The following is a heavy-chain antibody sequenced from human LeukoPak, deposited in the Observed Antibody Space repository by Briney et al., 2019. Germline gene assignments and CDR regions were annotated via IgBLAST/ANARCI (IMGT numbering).Heavy chain of an antibody. J-gene: IGHJ4*02. V-gene: IGHV3-48*01. D-gene: IGHD6-19*01. Sequence: GGSLRLSCAASGFTFSSYSMNWVRQSPGKGLEWVSYISSSSSTIYYADSVKGRFTISRDNAKNSLYLQMNSLRAEDTAVYYCARGGEKYSSGWPYYFDYWGQGTLVTVSS. CDR1: GFTFSSYS. CDR2: ISSSSSTI. CDR3: ARGGEKYSSGWPYYFDY.